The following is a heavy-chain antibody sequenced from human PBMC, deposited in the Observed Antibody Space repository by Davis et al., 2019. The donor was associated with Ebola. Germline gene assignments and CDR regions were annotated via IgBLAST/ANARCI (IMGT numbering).Heavy chain of an antibody. D-gene: IGHD2-15*01. Sequence: GESLKISCAASGFTFRSYWMSWVRQAPGKGLEWVSAISGSGGDIYYADSVRGRFTISRDNSKNTLYLQMNSLGADDTAVYYCARRSQGYCSGASCYAGWGYWGQGTLVTVSS. V-gene: IGHV3-23*01. CDR1: GFTFRSYW. J-gene: IGHJ4*02. CDR2: ISGSGGDI. CDR3: ARRSQGYCSGASCYAGWGY.